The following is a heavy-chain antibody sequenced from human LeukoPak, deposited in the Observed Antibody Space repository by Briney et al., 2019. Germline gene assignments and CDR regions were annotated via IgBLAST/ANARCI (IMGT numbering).Heavy chain of an antibody. V-gene: IGHV3-48*01. J-gene: IGHJ6*02. D-gene: IGHD2-2*01. CDR1: GFTFSSYS. CDR2: ISSSSSTI. CDR3: AKERRVVVPAAFSETGYYYGMDV. Sequence: GGSLRLSCAASGFTFSSYSMNWVRQAPGKGLEWVSYISSSSSTIYYADSVKGRFTISRDNSKNTLYLQMNSLRAEDTAVYYCAKERRVVVPAAFSETGYYYGMDVWGQGTTVTVSS.